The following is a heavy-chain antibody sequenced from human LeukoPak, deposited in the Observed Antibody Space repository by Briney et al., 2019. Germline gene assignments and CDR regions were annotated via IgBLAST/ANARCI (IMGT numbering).Heavy chain of an antibody. Sequence: SETLSLTCTVSGGSISSSSYYWTWIRQPPGKGLEWIGYIDHTGTTNYNPSLNSRVTISRDTSKNHFSLQLSSVTAADTAVYYCARVYYSNSYDYWYFDLWGRGTLVTVSS. J-gene: IGHJ2*01. CDR2: IDHTGTT. D-gene: IGHD6-13*01. CDR1: GGSISSSSYY. CDR3: ARVYYSNSYDYWYFDL. V-gene: IGHV4-61*03.